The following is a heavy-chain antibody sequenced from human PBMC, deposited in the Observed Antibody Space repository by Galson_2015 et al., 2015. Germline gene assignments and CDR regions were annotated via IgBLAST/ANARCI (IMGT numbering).Heavy chain of an antibody. CDR3: ARRGPSPD. D-gene: IGHD3-10*01. CDR1: GFGFSSYW. Sequence: SLRLSCAASGFGFSSYWMTWVRQAPGKGLEWVANIKQDGNEKYYADSVKGRFTIFRDNAKNLLYLQMNNLRVEDTPVYYCARRGPSPDWGQGTLVTVSS. CDR2: IKQDGNEK. J-gene: IGHJ4*02. V-gene: IGHV3-7*01.